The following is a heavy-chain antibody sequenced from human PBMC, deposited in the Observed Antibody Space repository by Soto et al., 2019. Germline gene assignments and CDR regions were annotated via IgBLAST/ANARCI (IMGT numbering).Heavy chain of an antibody. CDR2: ISPYTGNT. J-gene: IGHJ4*02. D-gene: IGHD1-26*01. CDR1: GYTFTTYG. Sequence: QVQLVQSGAEVKKPGASVKVSCKASGYTFTTYGISWVRQAPGQGLEWMGWISPYTGNTNYAQKLQGRVTMTTDTYTSIAYMEVRSLRAAAAAVYYCAREGWELLDYWGQGTLVTVSS. V-gene: IGHV1-18*01. CDR3: AREGWELLDY.